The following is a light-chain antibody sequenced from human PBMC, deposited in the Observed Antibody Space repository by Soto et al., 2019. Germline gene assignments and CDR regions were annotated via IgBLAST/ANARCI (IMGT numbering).Light chain of an antibody. V-gene: IGKV3-20*01. CDR1: QSVSSSY. CDR2: GVS. J-gene: IGKJ5*01. Sequence: EIVLTQSPGTLSLSPGERATLSCRASQSVSSSYLAWCQQKPGQAPRLLIFGVSSRATGIPDRFSGSGSGTDFTLTISRLEPEDFAVYYCQQYHISPITFGQGTRLEIK. CDR3: QQYHISPIT.